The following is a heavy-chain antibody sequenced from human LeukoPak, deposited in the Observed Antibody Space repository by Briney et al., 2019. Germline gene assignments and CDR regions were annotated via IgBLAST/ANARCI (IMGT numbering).Heavy chain of an antibody. D-gene: IGHD6-6*01. V-gene: IGHV3-11*04. Sequence: GGSLRVYCAASGFAFRDHYMSCIRQPPGKGLQWVSYISNSGRTIYYADCVKGRFTISRGNAENSLYLQMNSLRTEDTAVYYCARVIATRPHYHYYMDVWGKGTTVTVSS. CDR3: ARVIATRPHYHYYMDV. J-gene: IGHJ6*03. CDR1: GFAFRDHY. CDR2: ISNSGRTI.